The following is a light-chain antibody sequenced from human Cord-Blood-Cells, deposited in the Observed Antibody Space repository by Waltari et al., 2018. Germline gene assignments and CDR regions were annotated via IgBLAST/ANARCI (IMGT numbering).Light chain of an antibody. J-gene: IGLJ3*02. CDR1: RSDVGGYNY. V-gene: IGLV2-14*01. Sequence: QSALTQPASVSGSPGQSITISCTGTRSDVGGYNYVSWYQQHPGKAPKLMIYEVSNRPSGVPNRFSGSKSGNTASLTISGLQAEDEADYYCSSYTSSSTWVFGGGTKLTAL. CDR3: SSYTSSSTWV. CDR2: EVS.